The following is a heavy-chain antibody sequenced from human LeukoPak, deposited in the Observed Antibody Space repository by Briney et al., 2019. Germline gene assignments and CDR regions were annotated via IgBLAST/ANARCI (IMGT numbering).Heavy chain of an antibody. J-gene: IGHJ5*02. CDR2: INTNTGNP. D-gene: IGHD3-16*01. V-gene: IGHV7-4-1*02. Sequence: ASVKVSCKASGYTFTSYAMNWVRQAPGQGLEWMGWINTNTGNPTYAQGSTGRFVFSLDTSVSTAYLQISSLKAEDTAVYYCARDRRGEFNINWFDPWGQGTLVTVSS. CDR3: ARDRRGEFNINWFDP. CDR1: GYTFTSYA.